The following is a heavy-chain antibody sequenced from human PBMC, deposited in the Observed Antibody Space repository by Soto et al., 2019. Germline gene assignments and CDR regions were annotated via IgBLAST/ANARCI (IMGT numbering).Heavy chain of an antibody. Sequence: QVQLQQWGAGLLKPSETLSLTCAVYGGSFSGYYWSWIRQAPGKGLEWIGEINHSGSTNYNPSLKSRVTISVDTSKNQFSLKLSSVTAADTAVYYCASSGWYSSKYFQHWGQGTLVTVSS. CDR1: GGSFSGYY. J-gene: IGHJ1*01. CDR3: ASSGWYSSKYFQH. D-gene: IGHD6-19*01. CDR2: INHSGST. V-gene: IGHV4-34*01.